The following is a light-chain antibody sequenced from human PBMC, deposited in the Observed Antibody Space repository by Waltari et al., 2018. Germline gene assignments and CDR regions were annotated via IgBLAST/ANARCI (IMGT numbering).Light chain of an antibody. V-gene: IGLV2-23*02. J-gene: IGLJ3*02. Sequence: QSALTQPASVSGSPGQSITISCRGTSSDVGSSNLVSWYQHHPGQAPKLIIFEVSKRPSGVSKRFSASKSGNTASLTVSGLQAEDEADYYCCSYGSSSSWVFGGGTKLTVL. CDR2: EVS. CDR3: CSYGSSSSWV. CDR1: SSDVGSSNL.